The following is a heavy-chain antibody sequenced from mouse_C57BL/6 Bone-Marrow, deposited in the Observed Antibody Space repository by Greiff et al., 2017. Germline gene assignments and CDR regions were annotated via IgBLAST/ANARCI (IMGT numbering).Heavy chain of an antibody. Sequence: QVQLQQSGAELVKPGASVKISCKASGYAFSSYWMNWVKQRPGKGLEWIGQIYPGDGDTNYNGKFKGKATLTADKSSSTAYMQLSSLTSEDSAVYFCARVSDYDVGGYAMDYWGQGTSVTVSS. CDR1: GYAFSSYW. CDR3: ARVSDYDVGGYAMDY. CDR2: IYPGDGDT. V-gene: IGHV1-80*01. D-gene: IGHD2-4*01. J-gene: IGHJ4*01.